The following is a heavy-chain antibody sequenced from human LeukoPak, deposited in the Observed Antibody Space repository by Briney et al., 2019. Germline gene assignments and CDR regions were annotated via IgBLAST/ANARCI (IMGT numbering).Heavy chain of an antibody. V-gene: IGHV1-2*02. J-gene: IGHJ4*02. CDR3: ARVRDYYDSSGYYSGSTFDY. Sequence: ASVKVSCKASGYTFTGYYMHWVRQAPGQGLEWMGWINPNSGGTNYAQKFQGRVTMTRDTSISTAYMELSRLGSDDTAVYYCARVRDYYDSSGYYSGSTFDYWGQGTLVTVSS. D-gene: IGHD3-22*01. CDR1: GYTFTGYY. CDR2: INPNSGGT.